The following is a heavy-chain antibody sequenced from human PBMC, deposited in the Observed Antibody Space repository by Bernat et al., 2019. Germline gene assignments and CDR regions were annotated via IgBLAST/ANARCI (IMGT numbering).Heavy chain of an antibody. D-gene: IGHD6-13*01. V-gene: IGHV3-48*03. CDR3: ARGLSSSWYLGYFDY. CDR2: ISSSGSTI. J-gene: IGHJ4*02. Sequence: EVQLVESGGGLVQPGGSLRLSCAASGFTLNSHEMNWVRQAPGKGLEWISYISSSGSTIYYADSVKGRFTISRDNANNSLYLQMNSLRAEDTAVYYCARGLSSSWYLGYFDYWGQGTLVTVSS. CDR1: GFTLNSHE.